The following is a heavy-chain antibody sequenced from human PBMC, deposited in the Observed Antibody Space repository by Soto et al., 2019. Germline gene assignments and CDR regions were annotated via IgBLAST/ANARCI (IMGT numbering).Heavy chain of an antibody. D-gene: IGHD3-10*01. CDR2: ISSSGSTI. CDR3: ARARGSGSYGYYYYYYGMDV. Sequence: GSLRLSCAASGFTFSSYEMNWVRQAPGKGLEWVSYISSSGSTIYYADSVKGRFTISRDNAKNSLYLQMNSLRAEDTAAYYCARARGSGSYGYYYYYYGMDVWGQGTKVTVSS. V-gene: IGHV3-48*03. CDR1: GFTFSSYE. J-gene: IGHJ6*02.